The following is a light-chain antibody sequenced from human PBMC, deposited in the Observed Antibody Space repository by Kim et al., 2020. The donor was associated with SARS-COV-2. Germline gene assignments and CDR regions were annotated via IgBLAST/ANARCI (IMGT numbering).Light chain of an antibody. CDR2: DAF. CDR3: QESYSSLWT. V-gene: IGKV1-39*01. Sequence: AAVGDRSTISCRARQSISNYLNWYLQKPGKAPKLLMYDAFSLESGVPSRFSGSGSGTNFTLTISSLQPEDFATYYCQESYSSLWTFGQGTKVDIK. J-gene: IGKJ1*01. CDR1: QSISNY.